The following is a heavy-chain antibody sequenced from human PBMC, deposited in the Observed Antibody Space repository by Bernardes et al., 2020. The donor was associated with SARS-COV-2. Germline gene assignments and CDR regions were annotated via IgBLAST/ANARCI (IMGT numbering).Heavy chain of an antibody. D-gene: IGHD3-10*02. V-gene: IGHV3-33*01. Sequence: KVLAWVALIWPAGRNKASADSVKGRFTISRDNHKNTVTLHLNSLRADDMAVYYCARGRAPGSMLGWSYDAVDIWGQGTMVTVSS. CDR2: IWPAGRNK. J-gene: IGHJ3*02. CDR3: ARGRAPGSMLGWSYDAVDI.